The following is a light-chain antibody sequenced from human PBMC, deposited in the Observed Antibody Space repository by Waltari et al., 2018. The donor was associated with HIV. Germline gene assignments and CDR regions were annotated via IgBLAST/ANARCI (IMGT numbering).Light chain of an antibody. CDR1: SSDVGGYSY. CDR3: SSYAGSNNVI. J-gene: IGLJ2*01. V-gene: IGLV2-8*01. CDR2: EVS. Sequence: QSALAQPHSASVSPGQSVTIPCTGTSSDVGGYSYVSWYQQPPGKAPKRMIYEVSKRPSGVPDRFSGSKSGNAASLTVSGLQAEDEADYYCSSYAGSNNVIFGGGTKLTVL.